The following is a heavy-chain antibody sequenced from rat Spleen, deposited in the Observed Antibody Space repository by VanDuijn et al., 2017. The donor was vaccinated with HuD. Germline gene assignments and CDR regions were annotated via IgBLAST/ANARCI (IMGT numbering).Heavy chain of an antibody. CDR3: ARWDYYSPRWYFDF. CDR1: GYSITSNY. V-gene: IGHV3-3*01. CDR2: INSAGST. J-gene: IGHJ1*01. Sequence: EVQLQESGPGLVKPSQSLSLTCSVTGYSITSNYWGWIRKFPGNRLEWMGYINSAGSTIYNPSLESRISITRDTSKNQFFLQVNSVTTEDTATYFCARWDYYSPRWYFDFWGPGTMVTVSS. D-gene: IGHD1-1*01.